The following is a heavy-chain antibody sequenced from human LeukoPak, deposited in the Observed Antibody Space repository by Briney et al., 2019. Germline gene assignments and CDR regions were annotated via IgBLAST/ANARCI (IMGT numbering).Heavy chain of an antibody. CDR3: ARTAFLVLWYPHY. CDR2: ISAYNGNT. CDR1: GYTFTSYG. D-gene: IGHD3-3*02. J-gene: IGHJ4*02. Sequence: ASVKVSCKASGYTFTSYGFRWVRPAPGQGLEWMGWISAYNGNTNYAQKLQGRVTMTTDTSTSTAYLELRGRRSDDTAVYYCARTAFLVLWYPHYWGQGTVVTVS. V-gene: IGHV1-18*01.